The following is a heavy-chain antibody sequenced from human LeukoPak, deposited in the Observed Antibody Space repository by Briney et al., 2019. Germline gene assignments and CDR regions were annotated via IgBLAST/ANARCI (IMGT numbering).Heavy chain of an antibody. CDR1: GASISTYY. D-gene: IGHD6-13*01. V-gene: IGHV4-4*07. J-gene: IGHJ4*02. Sequence: PSETLSLTCTVSGASISTYYWSWIRQPAGKGLEWIGRIYTGGTNNYNPSLKSRVTMSVDTSKNQFYLKLTSVTTADTAVYFCARGLQYSSSWGFDYWGQGSLVTVSS. CDR2: IYTGGTN. CDR3: ARGLQYSSSWGFDY.